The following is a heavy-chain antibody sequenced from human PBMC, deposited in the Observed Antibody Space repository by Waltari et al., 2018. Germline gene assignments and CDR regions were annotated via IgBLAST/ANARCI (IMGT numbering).Heavy chain of an antibody. CDR2: IYQDGTT. J-gene: IGHJ4*02. CDR3: ASQVLGYCTSAACRRLES. D-gene: IGHD2-2*03. CDR1: GYFLNTALS. Sequence: QVQLQESGLGLLQPSETLFLACGVPGYFLNTALSSAWIRQSPGKGLELIATIYQDGTTFYNPSLKSRVTISMDTSKTQFSLSLKSVTATDTAVYYCASQVLGYCTSAACRRLESWGQGTPVTVSA. V-gene: IGHV4-38-2*01.